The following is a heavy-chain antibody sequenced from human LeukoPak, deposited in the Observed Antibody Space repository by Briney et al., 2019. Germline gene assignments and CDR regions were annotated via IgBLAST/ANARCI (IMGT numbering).Heavy chain of an antibody. CDR3: ARVAGYSSSWYRFDY. J-gene: IGHJ4*02. Sequence: GGSLRLSCAASGCTFSSYEMNWVRQAPGKGLEWVSYISSSGSTIYYADSVKGRFTISRDNAKNSLYLQMNSLRAEDTAVYYCARVAGYSSSWYRFDYWGQGTLVTVSS. CDR1: GCTFSSYE. D-gene: IGHD6-13*01. CDR2: ISSSGSTI. V-gene: IGHV3-48*03.